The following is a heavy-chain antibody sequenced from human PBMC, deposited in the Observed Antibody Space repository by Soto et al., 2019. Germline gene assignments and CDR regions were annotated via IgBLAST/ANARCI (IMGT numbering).Heavy chain of an antibody. J-gene: IGHJ4*02. CDR1: GGSISSDGYY. D-gene: IGHD2-15*01. V-gene: IGHV4-31*01. CDR2: IYYSGTN. Sequence: QVQLQEAGPGLVKPSQTLSLTCTVSGGSISSDGYYWSWIRQHPGKGLEWIGYIYYSGTNYYNPSLTSLVTISVDTSKNQFSLKLSSVTAADTAVYSCAQYCSVGSCYYTGGFDYWGQGTLVTVAA. CDR3: AQYCSVGSCYYTGGFDY.